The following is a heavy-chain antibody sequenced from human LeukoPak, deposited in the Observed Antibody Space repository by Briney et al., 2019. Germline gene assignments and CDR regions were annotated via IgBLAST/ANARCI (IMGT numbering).Heavy chain of an antibody. V-gene: IGHV3-23*01. D-gene: IGHD2-2*01. CDR2: ISGSGGST. J-gene: IGHJ3*02. CDR3: SLVVPSAPDAFDI. CDR1: GFTFSSYA. Sequence: PGGSLRLSCAASGFTFSSYAMSWVRQAPGKGLEWASAISGSGGSTYYADSVKGRFTISRDNSKNTLYLQMNSLRAEDTAVYYCSLVVPSAPDAFDIWGQGTMVTVSS.